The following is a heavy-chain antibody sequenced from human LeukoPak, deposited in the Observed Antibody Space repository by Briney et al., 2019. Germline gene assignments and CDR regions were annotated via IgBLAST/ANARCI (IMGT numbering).Heavy chain of an antibody. V-gene: IGHV4-39*01. J-gene: IGHJ3*02. CDR2: IYYSGST. CDR1: GGSISSSSYY. D-gene: IGHD3-10*01. CDR3: ASRDYGSGSYDISNAFDI. Sequence: SETLSLTCTVSGGSISSSSYYWGWIRQPPGKGLEWIGSIYYSGSTYYNPSLKSRVTISADTSKNQFSLKLSSVTAADTAVYYCASRDYGSGSYDISNAFDIWGQGTMVTVSS.